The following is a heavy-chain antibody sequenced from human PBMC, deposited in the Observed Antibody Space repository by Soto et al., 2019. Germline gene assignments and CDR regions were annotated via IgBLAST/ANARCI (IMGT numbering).Heavy chain of an antibody. V-gene: IGHV1-69*08. CDR2: IIPILGIA. CDR3: AREDYYGSGSYYNNDAFAI. J-gene: IGHJ3*02. Sequence: QAQLVQSGAEVKKPGCSVKVSCKASGGTFSTYIISWVRQAPGQGLEWMGRIIPILGIANYAQNFQGRVTTTADKSTSTVYMELSSLRSEDTAVYYCAREDYYGSGSYYNNDAFAIWGQGTMVTVSS. D-gene: IGHD3-10*01. CDR1: GGTFSTYI.